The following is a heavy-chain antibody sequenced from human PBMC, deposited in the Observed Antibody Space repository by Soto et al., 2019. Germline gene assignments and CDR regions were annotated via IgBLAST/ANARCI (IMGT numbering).Heavy chain of an antibody. CDR1: GGSISSINDY. Sequence: SETLSLTCTVSGGSISSINDYWGWIRQPPGKGLEWIGSIYYSGSSYYSPSLKSRVTISVDTSKNQFSLKLDSVTAADTAVYYCARHEYYVPGSYSWGQGTLVTVSS. D-gene: IGHD3-10*01. CDR3: ARHEYYVPGSYS. J-gene: IGHJ5*02. V-gene: IGHV4-39*01. CDR2: IYYSGSS.